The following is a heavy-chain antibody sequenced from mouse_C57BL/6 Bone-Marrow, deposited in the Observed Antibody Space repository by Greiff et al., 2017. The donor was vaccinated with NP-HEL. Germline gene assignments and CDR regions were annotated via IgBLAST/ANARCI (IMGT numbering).Heavy chain of an antibody. CDR1: GFSLTSYG. CDR2: IWRGGST. Sequence: QVQLQQSGPGLVQPSQSLSITCTVSGFSLTSYGVHWVRQSPGKGLEWLGVIWRGGSTDYNAAFMSRLSISKDNSKSQVFFKMNSLQADDTAIYYCAKNLYSNYVGAMDYWGQGTSVTVSS. J-gene: IGHJ4*01. V-gene: IGHV2-5*01. CDR3: AKNLYSNYVGAMDY. D-gene: IGHD2-5*01.